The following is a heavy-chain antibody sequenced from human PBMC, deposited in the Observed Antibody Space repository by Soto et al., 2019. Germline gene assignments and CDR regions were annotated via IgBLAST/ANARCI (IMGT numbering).Heavy chain of an antibody. Sequence: QSTLNASGPTVVRPTATLTLTCRCSGVSLTTRGVGVGWIRQPPVKAPEWLALMFWDDDKRYCETLKSRLTITKATCKIRVVLTVAELDLTDKAPYYCAHRVRRTVLVFVTSTAMYFAFWGQGTPVAGSS. CDR1: GVSLTTRGVG. CDR3: AHRVRRTVLVFVTSTAMYFAF. J-gene: IGHJ4*02. V-gene: IGHV2-5*02. CDR2: MFWDDDK. D-gene: IGHD3-9*01.